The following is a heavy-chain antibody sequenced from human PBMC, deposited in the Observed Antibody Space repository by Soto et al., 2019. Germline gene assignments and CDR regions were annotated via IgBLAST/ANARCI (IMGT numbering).Heavy chain of an antibody. V-gene: IGHV4-59*01. CDR3: ARAALGYYIDY. CDR2: IYYSGST. D-gene: IGHD3-16*01. Sequence: SETLSLTWTVSGGSISSYYWSWIRQPPGKGLEWIGYIYYSGSTNYNPSLKSRVTISVDTSKNQFSLKLSSVTAADTAVYYCARAALGYYIDYWGQVTLVTVSS. J-gene: IGHJ4*02. CDR1: GGSISSYY.